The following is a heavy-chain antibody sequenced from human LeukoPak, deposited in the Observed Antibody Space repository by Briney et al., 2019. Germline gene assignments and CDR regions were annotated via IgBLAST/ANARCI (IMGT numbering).Heavy chain of an antibody. Sequence: GGSLRLTCAASGFTFRSYAMSWVRQAPGKGLEWVSAISGSGGSTYYADSVKGRFTISRDNSKNTLYLQMNSLRAEDTAVYYCAKTAAGTSLYYFDYWGQGTLVTVSS. D-gene: IGHD6-13*01. CDR3: AKTAAGTSLYYFDY. V-gene: IGHV3-23*01. J-gene: IGHJ4*02. CDR2: ISGSGGST. CDR1: GFTFRSYA.